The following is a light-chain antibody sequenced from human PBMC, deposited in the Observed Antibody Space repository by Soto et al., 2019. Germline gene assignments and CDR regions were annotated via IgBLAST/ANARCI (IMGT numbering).Light chain of an antibody. V-gene: IGKV3-20*01. J-gene: IGKJ5*01. CDR2: GAS. CDR3: HLYGSSPIT. CDR1: QSVSNNY. Sequence: EIVLKQSPDTLSLSPGERATINSRASQSVSNNYLAWYQQKPGQAPRRLIYGASSRATGIPDRFSGSGSWTYFTLTISRLEPEDWAVCCCHLYGSSPITFGQGTRLEIK.